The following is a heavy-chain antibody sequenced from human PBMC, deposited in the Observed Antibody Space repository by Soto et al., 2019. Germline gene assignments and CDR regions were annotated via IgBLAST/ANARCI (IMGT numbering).Heavy chain of an antibody. CDR3: ARDVRLLTFDP. J-gene: IGHJ5*02. V-gene: IGHV4-30-4*01. CDR2: IYYSGST. Sequence: SETLSLTCTVSGGSISSGDYYWSWIRQPPGKGLEWIGYIYYSGSTYYNPSLKSRVTISVDTSKNQFSLKLSSVTAADTAVYYCARDVRLLTFDPWGQGTLVTVSS. D-gene: IGHD2-15*01. CDR1: GGSISSGDYY.